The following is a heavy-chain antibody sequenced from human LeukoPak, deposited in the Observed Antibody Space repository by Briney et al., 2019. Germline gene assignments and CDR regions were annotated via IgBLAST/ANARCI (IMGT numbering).Heavy chain of an antibody. V-gene: IGHV1-18*01. D-gene: IGHD3-10*01. CDR3: ARGVYYYGSGSPMKGRRYYYGTDV. Sequence: ASVKVSCKASGYTFTSYGISWVRQAPGQGLEWMGWISAYNGNTNYAQKLQGRVTMTTDTSTSTAYMELRSLRSDDTAVYYCARGVYYYGSGSPMKGRRYYYGTDVWGQGTTVTVSS. CDR2: ISAYNGNT. CDR1: GYTFTSYG. J-gene: IGHJ6*02.